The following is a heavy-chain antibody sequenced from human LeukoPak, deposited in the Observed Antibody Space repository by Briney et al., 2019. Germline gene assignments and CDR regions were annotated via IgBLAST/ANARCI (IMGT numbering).Heavy chain of an antibody. CDR1: GGSFSGYY. CDR2: INHSGST. J-gene: IGHJ5*02. V-gene: IGHV4-34*01. Sequence: SETLSLTCAVYGGSFSGYYWSWIRQPPGKGLEWIGEINHSGSTNYNPSLKSRVTISVDTSKNQFSLKLSSVTAADTAVYYCARVTMIVVVITTSNWFDPWGQGTLVTVSS. D-gene: IGHD3-22*01. CDR3: ARVTMIVVVITTSNWFDP.